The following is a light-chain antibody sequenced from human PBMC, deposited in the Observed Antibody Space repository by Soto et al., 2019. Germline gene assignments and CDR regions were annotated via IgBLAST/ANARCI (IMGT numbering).Light chain of an antibody. Sequence: EIVMTQSPATLSVSPGERATLSCTASQSVSNNLAWYQQKLVQAPRLLFYGASTRATGIPARFSGSGSGTEFTLTISSLQSEDFAVYYCQQYNNWPPLTFGGGTKVEIK. J-gene: IGKJ4*01. V-gene: IGKV3-15*01. CDR2: GAS. CDR1: QSVSNN. CDR3: QQYNNWPPLT.